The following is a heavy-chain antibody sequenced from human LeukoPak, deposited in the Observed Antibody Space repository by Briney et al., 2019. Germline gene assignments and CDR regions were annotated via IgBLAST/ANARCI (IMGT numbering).Heavy chain of an antibody. Sequence: GGSLRLSCAASGFTFSSSGMSWVRQAPETGLEFVANIDQDGSVRNYMDSLKGRSTISRDNAKKSMYLEINSLRADDTAVYYCARDPGSSSFDLWGRGALVTVSS. CDR1: GFTFSSSG. CDR2: IDQDGSVR. J-gene: IGHJ4*02. V-gene: IGHV3-7*01. CDR3: ARDPGSSSFDL. D-gene: IGHD6-13*01.